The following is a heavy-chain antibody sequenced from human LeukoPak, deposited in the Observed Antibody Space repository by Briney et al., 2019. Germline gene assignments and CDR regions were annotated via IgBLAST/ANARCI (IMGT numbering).Heavy chain of an antibody. J-gene: IGHJ4*02. Sequence: SETLSLTCAVYGGSFSGYYWSWIRQPPGKGLEWIGEINHSGSTNYKPSLKSRVTISVDTSKNQFSLKLSSVTAADTAVYYCARLRYSSGWCVDYWGQGTLVTVSS. D-gene: IGHD6-19*01. V-gene: IGHV4-34*01. CDR3: ARLRYSSGWCVDY. CDR2: INHSGST. CDR1: GGSFSGYY.